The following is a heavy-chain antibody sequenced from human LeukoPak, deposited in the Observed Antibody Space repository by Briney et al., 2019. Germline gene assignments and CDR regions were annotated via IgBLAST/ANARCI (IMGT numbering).Heavy chain of an antibody. CDR2: ISAYNGNT. CDR3: VRQIRGYSGYVTP. Sequence: ASVKASCKASGYTFTSYGISWVRQAPGQGLEWMGWISAYNGNTNYEQKLQGRVTMTTDTSTSPTHLELRRLRSEDTAVHYCVRQIRGYSGYVTPWGQGTLVTVSS. CDR1: GYTFTSYG. D-gene: IGHD5-12*01. J-gene: IGHJ5*02. V-gene: IGHV1-18*01.